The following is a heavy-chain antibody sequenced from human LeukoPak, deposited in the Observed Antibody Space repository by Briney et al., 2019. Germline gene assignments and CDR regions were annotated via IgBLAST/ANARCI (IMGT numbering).Heavy chain of an antibody. CDR1: GGSFSGYY. D-gene: IGHD5-12*01. V-gene: IGHV4-34*01. J-gene: IGHJ4*02. Sequence: PSETLSLTCAVYGGSFSGYYWSWIRQPPGKGLEWIGEINHSGSTNYNPSLKSRVTISVDTSKNQFSLKLSSVTAADTAVYYCASRGRYSRYYFDYWGQGTLVTVSS. CDR3: ASRGRYSRYYFDY. CDR2: INHSGST.